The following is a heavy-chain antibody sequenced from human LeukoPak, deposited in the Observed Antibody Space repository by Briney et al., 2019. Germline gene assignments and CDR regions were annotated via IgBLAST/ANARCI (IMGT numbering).Heavy chain of an antibody. J-gene: IGHJ4*02. CDR3: ARGGGNTRFDY. V-gene: IGHV3-53*01. Sequence: GGSLRLSCAGSGFTVSGSYLSWVRQPPGKGLEWVSTIYTSGGTYYADSVKGRFTISRDNSKNTLYLQMNSLRAEDTAVYYCARGGGNTRFDYWGQGTLVTVSS. CDR1: GFTVSGSY. D-gene: IGHD3-10*01. CDR2: IYTSGGT.